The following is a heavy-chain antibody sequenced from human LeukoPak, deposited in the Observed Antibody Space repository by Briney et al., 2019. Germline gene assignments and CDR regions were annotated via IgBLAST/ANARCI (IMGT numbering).Heavy chain of an antibody. Sequence: GESLRLSCAASGFTFDDYGMHWVRQAPGKGLEWVSGISWNSGTIAYADSVKGRFTISRDNAKNSLHLQMNSLRAEDTAFYFCAKGRGVEVAGNAFFDYWGQGTLVTVSS. J-gene: IGHJ4*02. D-gene: IGHD6-19*01. V-gene: IGHV3-9*01. CDR3: AKGRGVEVAGNAFFDY. CDR2: ISWNSGTI. CDR1: GFTFDDYG.